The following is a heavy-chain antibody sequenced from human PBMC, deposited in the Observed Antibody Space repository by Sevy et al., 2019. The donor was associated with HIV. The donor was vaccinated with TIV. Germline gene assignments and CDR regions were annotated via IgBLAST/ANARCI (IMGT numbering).Heavy chain of an antibody. D-gene: IGHD5-18*01. J-gene: IGHJ4*02. V-gene: IGHV3-11*01. CDR1: TFTFSDYY. Sequence: GGSLRLSCAASTFTFSDYYMTWIRQAPGKGLESVSYISSRGSHIYYADSVKGRFTISRDNAKNSLYLQMNSLRAEDTAVYYCARVRDNYGTYYFDYWGQGTLVTVSS. CDR3: ARVRDNYGTYYFDY. CDR2: ISSRGSHI.